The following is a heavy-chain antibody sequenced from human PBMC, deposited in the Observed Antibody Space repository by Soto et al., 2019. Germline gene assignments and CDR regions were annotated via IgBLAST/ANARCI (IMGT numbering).Heavy chain of an antibody. D-gene: IGHD3-22*01. CDR2: IYYSGST. V-gene: IGHV4-31*03. Sequence: SETLSLTCTVSGGSISSGGYYWSWTRQHPGKGLEWIGYIYYSGSTYYNPSLKSRVTISVDTSKNQFSLKLSSVTAADTAVYYCARGQTYYYDSSGYSLAFDIWGQGTMVTVSS. CDR3: ARGQTYYYDSSGYSLAFDI. J-gene: IGHJ3*02. CDR1: GGSISSGGYY.